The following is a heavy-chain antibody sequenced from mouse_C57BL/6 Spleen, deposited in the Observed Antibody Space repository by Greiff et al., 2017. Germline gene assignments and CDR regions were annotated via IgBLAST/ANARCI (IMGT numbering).Heavy chain of an antibody. Sequence: QVQLQQPGAELVKPGASVKLSCKASGYTFTSYWMQWVKQRPGQGLEWIGEIDPSDSYTNYNQKFKGKATLNVDTSSRTAYMQHSSLTSEDSAVYYCARGGAMDYWGQGTSVTVSS. J-gene: IGHJ4*01. CDR3: ARGGAMDY. V-gene: IGHV1-50*01. CDR1: GYTFTSYW. CDR2: IDPSDSYT.